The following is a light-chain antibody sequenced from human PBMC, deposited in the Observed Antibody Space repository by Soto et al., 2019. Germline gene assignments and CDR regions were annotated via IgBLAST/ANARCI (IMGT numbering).Light chain of an antibody. Sequence: DIQMTQSPSSLSASVGARVTITCRASQGIRNDLTWYQQKLGKAPKRLITAASSLQSGVPSRFSGSGSGTEFTLTISGLQPEDLATYYCLQHNSHPFTFGGGTKVEIE. V-gene: IGKV1-17*01. J-gene: IGKJ4*01. CDR1: QGIRND. CDR2: AAS. CDR3: LQHNSHPFT.